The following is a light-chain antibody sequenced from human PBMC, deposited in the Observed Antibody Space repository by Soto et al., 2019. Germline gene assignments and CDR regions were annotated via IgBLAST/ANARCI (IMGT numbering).Light chain of an antibody. J-gene: IGKJ1*01. CDR2: GES. CDR3: QQYGSSPWT. CDR1: QSVSSSY. Sequence: EIVLTQSPCTLSLSPGERATLSCRASQSVSSSYLACYQQKPGQAPRLIIYGESSRATGIPDRFSGSGCGTDFAFTISRLEPEDFAVYYCQQYGSSPWTFGQGTKVDIK. V-gene: IGKV3-20*01.